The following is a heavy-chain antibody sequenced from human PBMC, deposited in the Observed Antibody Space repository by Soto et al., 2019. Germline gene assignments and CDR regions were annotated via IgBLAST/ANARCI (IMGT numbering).Heavy chain of an antibody. J-gene: IGHJ6*03. CDR2: INHSGST. V-gene: IGHV4-34*01. D-gene: IGHD3-10*01. CDR3: ARGRVRGDSTYYMDV. Sequence: SETLSLTCAVYGGSFSGYYWSWIRQPPGKGLEWIGEINHSGSTNYNPSLKSRVTISVDTSKNQFSLKLSSVTAADTAVYYCARGRVRGDSTYYMDVWGKGTTVTVSS. CDR1: GGSFSGYY.